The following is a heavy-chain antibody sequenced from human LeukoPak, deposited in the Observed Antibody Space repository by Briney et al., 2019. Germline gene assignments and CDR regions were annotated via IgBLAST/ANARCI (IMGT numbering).Heavy chain of an antibody. CDR2: ISGSGGTT. V-gene: IGHV3-23*01. Sequence: GGSLRLSCAASGFTFSTYAMNWVRQPRGKGLECVAGISGSGGTTYYAGSVKGRFTISRDNSKNTLYLQMNYLRAEDTALYYCAKNIAAPTTPFDYWGQGTLVTASS. CDR3: AKNIAAPTTPFDY. J-gene: IGHJ4*02. CDR1: GFTFSTYA. D-gene: IGHD6-13*01.